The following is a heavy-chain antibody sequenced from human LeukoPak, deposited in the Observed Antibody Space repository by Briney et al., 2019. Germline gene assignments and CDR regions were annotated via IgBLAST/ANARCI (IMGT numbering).Heavy chain of an antibody. D-gene: IGHD6-6*01. CDR2: IWYDGSNK. Sequence: GRSLRLSCAASGFTFSSYGMHWVRQAPGKGLEWVAVIWYDGSNKYYADSVKGRFTISRDNPKNTLYLQMNSLRAEDTAVYYCARDDSSSSCFDPWGQGTLVTVSS. CDR1: GFTFSSYG. V-gene: IGHV3-33*08. J-gene: IGHJ5*02. CDR3: ARDDSSSSCFDP.